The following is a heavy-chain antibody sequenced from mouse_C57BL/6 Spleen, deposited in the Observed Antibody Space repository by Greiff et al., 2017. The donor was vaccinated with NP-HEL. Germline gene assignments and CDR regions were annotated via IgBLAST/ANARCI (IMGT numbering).Heavy chain of an antibody. Sequence: VQLQQSGPELVKPGASVKISCKASGYSFTDYNMTWVKQSNGKSLEWIGVINPNYGTTSSTQKFKGKATLTVDQSSNTAYMQLNSLTSEDSAVYYCARWGEDEGDGFAYWGQGTLVTVSA. V-gene: IGHV1-39*01. CDR3: ARWGEDEGDGFAY. D-gene: IGHD2-13*01. J-gene: IGHJ3*01. CDR1: GYSFTDYN. CDR2: INPNYGTT.